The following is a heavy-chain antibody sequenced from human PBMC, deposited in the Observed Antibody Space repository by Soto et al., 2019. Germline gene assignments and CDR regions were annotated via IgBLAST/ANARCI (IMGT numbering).Heavy chain of an antibody. CDR2: IYYSGST. Sequence: SETLSLTCTVSGGSIGYYYWAWILQPPGKGLEWIGFIYYSGSTNYNPSLKSRITMSVDTSKNRFSLKLTSVTAADTAVYYCARERGVTTNDAFDVWGRGAMVTV. D-gene: IGHD4-17*01. V-gene: IGHV4-59*01. J-gene: IGHJ3*01. CDR3: ARERGVTTNDAFDV. CDR1: GGSIGYYY.